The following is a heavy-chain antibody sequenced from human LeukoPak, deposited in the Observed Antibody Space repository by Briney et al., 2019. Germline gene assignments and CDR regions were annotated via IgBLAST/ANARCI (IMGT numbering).Heavy chain of an antibody. CDR2: IIPIFGTA. CDR1: GGTFSSYA. Sequence: PVKVSCKASGGTFSSYAISWVRQAPGQGLEWMGGIIPIFGTANYAQKFQGRVTITADESTSTAYMELSSLRSEDTAVYYCARDEVVVAATGMDVWGKGTTVTVSS. V-gene: IGHV1-69*13. J-gene: IGHJ6*03. D-gene: IGHD2-15*01. CDR3: ARDEVVVAATGMDV.